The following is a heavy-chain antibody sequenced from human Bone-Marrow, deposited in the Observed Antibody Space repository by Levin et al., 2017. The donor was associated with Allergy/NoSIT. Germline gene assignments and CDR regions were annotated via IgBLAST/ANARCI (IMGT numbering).Heavy chain of an antibody. Sequence: SGPTLVKPTQTPTLTCSFSGFSLSTIGMCVSWVRQSPGKAPEWLARIDWDDDKFYSTSLKTRLTISKDTSNNKVVLIMTNVDPVDTATYYCARNYGAGSYFNLGWFDSWGQGTLVTVSS. V-gene: IGHV2-70*17. CDR3: ARNYGAGSYFNLGWFDS. J-gene: IGHJ5*01. CDR1: GFSLSTIGMC. CDR2: IDWDDDK. D-gene: IGHD3-10*01.